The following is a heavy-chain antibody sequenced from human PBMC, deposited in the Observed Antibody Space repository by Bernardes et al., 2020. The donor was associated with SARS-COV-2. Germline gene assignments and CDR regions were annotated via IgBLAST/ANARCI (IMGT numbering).Heavy chain of an antibody. D-gene: IGHD1-1*01. CDR3: AKRGWNNPLDP. Sequence: GGSLRLSCAASGFTFTSHAMTWVRQAPGKGLEWVSVISGSGGSTYYADSVKGRFTISRDNSKNTVYLQMNSLRAEDTAVYYCAKRGWNNPLDPWGQGTLVTVSS. J-gene: IGHJ5*02. CDR1: GFTFTSHA. V-gene: IGHV3-23*01. CDR2: ISGSGGST.